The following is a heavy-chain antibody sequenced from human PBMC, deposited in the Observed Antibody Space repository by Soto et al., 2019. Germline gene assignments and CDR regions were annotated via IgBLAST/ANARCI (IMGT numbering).Heavy chain of an antibody. CDR3: AREDHSSGQAGTFQR. Sequence: VQLVESGGGVVQPGRSLRLSCAASGFTLTNNPMHWVRQAPGEGLEWVALISHDGGNKVYADSVKGRFTISRDTSKNTLYLQMDSLRPEDTAMFYCAREDHSSGQAGTFQRWGQGTLVTVSS. D-gene: IGHD3-22*01. J-gene: IGHJ1*01. CDR2: ISHDGGNK. CDR1: GFTLTNNP. V-gene: IGHV3-30-3*01.